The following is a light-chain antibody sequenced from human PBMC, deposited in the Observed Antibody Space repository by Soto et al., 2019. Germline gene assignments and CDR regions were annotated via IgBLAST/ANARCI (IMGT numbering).Light chain of an antibody. CDR3: QQRSNWPPIA. CDR2: GAS. Sequence: EIVLTQSPATLSLSPGERATLSCWASQSVNRYLVWYQQKPGQAPRLLMYGASNRATGIPARFSGSGSGTDFTLTISSLEPEDFAVYYCQQRSNWPPIAFGQGTRLEI. J-gene: IGKJ5*01. CDR1: QSVNRY. V-gene: IGKV3-11*01.